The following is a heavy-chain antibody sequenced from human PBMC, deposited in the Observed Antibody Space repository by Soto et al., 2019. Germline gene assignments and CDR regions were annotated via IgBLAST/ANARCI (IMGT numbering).Heavy chain of an antibody. V-gene: IGHV1-18*01. J-gene: IGHJ6*03. Sequence: GASVKVSCKASGYTFTSYGISWVRQAPGQGLEWMGWISAYNGNTNYAQKLQGRVTMTTDTSTSTAYMELRSLRSDDTAVYYCARGASPPPYYYYYYMDVWGEGTTVTVSS. CDR3: ARGASPPPYYYYYYMDV. CDR2: ISAYNGNT. CDR1: GYTFTSYG.